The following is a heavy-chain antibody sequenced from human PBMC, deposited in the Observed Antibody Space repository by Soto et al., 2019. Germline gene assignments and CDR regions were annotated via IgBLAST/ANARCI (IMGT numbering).Heavy chain of an antibody. CDR3: ARALGRYSTGPFFDY. CDR1: GGSISSYY. V-gene: IGHV4-59*01. CDR2: IYYSGST. J-gene: IGHJ4*02. D-gene: IGHD6-13*01. Sequence: SETLSLTCTVSGGSISSYYWSWIRQPPGKGLEWIGYIYYSGSTNYNPSLKSRVTISVDTSKNQFSLKLSSVTAADTAVYHCARALGRYSTGPFFDYWGQGTLVTVSS.